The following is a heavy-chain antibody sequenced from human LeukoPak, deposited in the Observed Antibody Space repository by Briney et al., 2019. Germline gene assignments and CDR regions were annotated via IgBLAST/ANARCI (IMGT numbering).Heavy chain of an antibody. Sequence: ASVKVSCKASGYTFTGYYMHWVRQAPGQGLEWMGWINPNSGGTNYAQKFQGRVTMTRDTSISTAYMELSRLRSDDTAVYYCARTTEAHNWQTRYYSYYMDVWGKGTTVTVSS. D-gene: IGHD1-1*01. J-gene: IGHJ6*03. CDR1: GYTFTGYY. CDR3: ARTTEAHNWQTRYYSYYMDV. CDR2: INPNSGGT. V-gene: IGHV1-2*02.